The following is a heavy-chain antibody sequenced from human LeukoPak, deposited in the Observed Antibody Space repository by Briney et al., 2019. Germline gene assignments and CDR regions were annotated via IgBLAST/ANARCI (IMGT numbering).Heavy chain of an antibody. J-gene: IGHJ4*02. CDR3: AGQLLEIDY. D-gene: IGHD3-10*01. Sequence: SVKVSCKXSGGTFSSYAISWVRQTPGQGLEWMGRIIPIFGTANYAQKLQGRVTITTDESTSTAYMELSSLRSEDTAVYYCAGQLLEIDYWGQGTLVTVSS. CDR1: GGTFSSYA. V-gene: IGHV1-69*05. CDR2: IIPIFGTA.